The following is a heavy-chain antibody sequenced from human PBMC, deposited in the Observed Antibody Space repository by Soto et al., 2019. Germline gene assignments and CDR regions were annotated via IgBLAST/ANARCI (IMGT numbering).Heavy chain of an antibody. CDR1: GGSIISYY. V-gene: IGHV4-4*07. J-gene: IGHJ4*02. CDR2: IYGSGST. CDR3: AREVIRPVAGKYYFDY. Sequence: LTCTVSGGSIISYYWSWIRQPAGKGLEWIGRIYGSGSTNYSPSLKSRVTMLQDTSKNQFSLKLTSVTAADTAVYYCAREVIRPVAGKYYFDYWGQGTLVTVSS. D-gene: IGHD3-22*01.